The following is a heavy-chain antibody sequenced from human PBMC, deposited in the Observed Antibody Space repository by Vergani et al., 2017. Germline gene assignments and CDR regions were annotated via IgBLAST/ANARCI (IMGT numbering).Heavy chain of an antibody. CDR1: GYTFTGYY. CDR3: ARSSYDYVWGSYRSYYFDY. V-gene: IGHV1-69*01. D-gene: IGHD3-16*02. Sequence: QVQLVQSGAEVKKPGASVKVSCKASGYTFTGYYMHWVRQAPGQGLEWMGGIIPIFGTANYAQKFQGRVTITADESTSTAYMELSSLRSEDTAVYYCARSSYDYVWGSYRSYYFDYWGQGTLVTVSS. CDR2: IIPIFGTA. J-gene: IGHJ4*02.